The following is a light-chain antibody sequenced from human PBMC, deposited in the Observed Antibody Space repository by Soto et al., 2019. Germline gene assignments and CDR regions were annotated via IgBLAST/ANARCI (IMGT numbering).Light chain of an antibody. J-gene: IGKJ5*01. CDR1: QDISNY. CDR2: DAS. V-gene: IGKV1-33*01. CDR3: QQYDNFPRT. Sequence: DIQMAQSPSALSASVGDRVTSSCQANQDISNYLNWYQQKPGKAPKLLIYDASNLETGVPSRFSGSGSGTDFTFTIRSLQPEDTATYYCQQYDNFPRTFGQGTRLEIK.